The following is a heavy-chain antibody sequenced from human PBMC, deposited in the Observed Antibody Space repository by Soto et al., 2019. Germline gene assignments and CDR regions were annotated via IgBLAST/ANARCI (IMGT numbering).Heavy chain of an antibody. V-gene: IGHV1-69*01. CDR3: AGRDDSSGYYRLYYFDY. J-gene: IGHJ4*02. D-gene: IGHD3-22*01. Sequence: QVQLVQSGAEVKKPGSSVKVSCKASGGTFSSYAISWVRQAPGQGLEWMGGLIPIFGTANYAQKFQGRVTITADESTSTAYMELSSLRSEDTAVYYCAGRDDSSGYYRLYYFDYWVQGTLVTVSS. CDR1: GGTFSSYA. CDR2: LIPIFGTA.